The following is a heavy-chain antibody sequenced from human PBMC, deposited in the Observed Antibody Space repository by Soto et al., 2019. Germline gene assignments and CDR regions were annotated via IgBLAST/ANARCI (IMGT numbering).Heavy chain of an antibody. J-gene: IGHJ4*02. CDR1: GGSISSSSYY. V-gene: IGHV4-39*01. D-gene: IGHD4-17*01. CDR3: ARHVDCDYDY. Sequence: SQTLSLTCTVSGGSISSSSYYWGWIRQPPGKGLEWIGSIYYSGSTYYNPSDKSRVTISVNTSKNQFSLKLSSVTAADTAVYYCARHVDCDYDYWGQGTLVTVSS. CDR2: IYYSGST.